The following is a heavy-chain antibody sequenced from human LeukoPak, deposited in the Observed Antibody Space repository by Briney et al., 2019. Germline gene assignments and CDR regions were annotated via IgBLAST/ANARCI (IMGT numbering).Heavy chain of an antibody. CDR1: GFTFSTYS. CDR3: ARVGYSYGTPGDY. D-gene: IGHD5-18*01. J-gene: IGHJ4*02. V-gene: IGHV3-21*01. CDR2: ISSSSSYI. Sequence: GGSLRLSCAASGFTFSTYSMNWVRQAPGKGLEWVSSISSSSSYIYYADSVKGRFTISRDNAKNSLYLQMNSLRAEDTAVYYCARVGYSYGTPGDYWGQGTLVTVSS.